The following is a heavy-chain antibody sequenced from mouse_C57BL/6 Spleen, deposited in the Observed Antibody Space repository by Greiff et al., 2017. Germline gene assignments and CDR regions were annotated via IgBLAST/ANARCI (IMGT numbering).Heavy chain of an antibody. D-gene: IGHD2-1*01. Sequence: EVQRVESGAELVRPGASVKLSCTASGFNIKDDYMHWVKQRPEQGLEWIGWIDPENGDTEYASKFQGKATITADTSSNTAYLQLSSLTSEYTAVYYCTTSPVTWDYWGQGTTLTVSS. CDR3: TTSPVTWDY. CDR2: IDPENGDT. J-gene: IGHJ2*01. V-gene: IGHV14-4*01. CDR1: GFNIKDDY.